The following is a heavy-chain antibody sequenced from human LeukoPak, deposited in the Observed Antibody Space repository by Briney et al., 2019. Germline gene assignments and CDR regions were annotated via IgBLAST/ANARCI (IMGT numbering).Heavy chain of an antibody. Sequence: GGSLRLSCAASGFTFSSYAMSWVRQAPGKGLEWVSAISGSGGSTYYADSVKARFTISRDNSKNTLYLQMNSLRAEDTAVYYCAKTFPPYDSSGYYYGPGYYGMDVWGQGTTVTVSS. CDR1: GFTFSSYA. V-gene: IGHV3-23*01. CDR3: AKTFPPYDSSGYYYGPGYYGMDV. D-gene: IGHD3-22*01. CDR2: ISGSGGST. J-gene: IGHJ6*02.